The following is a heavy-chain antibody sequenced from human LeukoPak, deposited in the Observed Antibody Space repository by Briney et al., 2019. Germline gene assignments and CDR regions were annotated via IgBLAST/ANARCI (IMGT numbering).Heavy chain of an antibody. D-gene: IGHD2-21*01. CDR1: QFTFSRFA. J-gene: IGHJ6*03. CDR2: LSGSGTAT. V-gene: IGHV3-23*01. Sequence: GGSLRLSCEASQFTFSRFAMSWIRQAPGTGLEWVSTLSGSGTATYYADALKGRFTTSRYNPKYTLYLQMDNLRADDTAVYYCAKHLGSHSFLFYYMDVWGTGTSVIVSS. CDR3: AKHLGSHSFLFYYMDV.